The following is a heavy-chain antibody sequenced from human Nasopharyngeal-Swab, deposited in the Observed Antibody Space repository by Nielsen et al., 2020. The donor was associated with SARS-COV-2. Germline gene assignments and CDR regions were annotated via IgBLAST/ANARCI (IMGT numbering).Heavy chain of an antibody. J-gene: IGHJ5*02. CDR2: IKSKTDCRTT. V-gene: IGHV3-15*01. D-gene: IGHD5-18*01. Sequence: WIRQPPGKGLEWVGRIKSKTDCRTTDYPAPVKCIFTISRDDPKNPLYLQMNSLKTEDTAVYYCTTQKYSSRAPWGQGTLVTVSS. CDR3: TTQKYSSRAP.